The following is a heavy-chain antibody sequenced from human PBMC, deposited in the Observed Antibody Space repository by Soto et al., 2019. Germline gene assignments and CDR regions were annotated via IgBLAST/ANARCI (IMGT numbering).Heavy chain of an antibody. D-gene: IGHD1-26*01. CDR3: ASYRTLGC. CDR1: GFAFSSFW. CDR2: IKQDGGEK. J-gene: IGHJ4*02. V-gene: IGHV3-7*03. Sequence: GGSLRLSCAASGFAFSSFWMSWVRQAPGEGLEWVASIKQDGGEKTYVDSVKGRFSISRDNAKNSLYLQMNSLRAEDAAVYYCASYRTLGCWGQGTPVTVSS.